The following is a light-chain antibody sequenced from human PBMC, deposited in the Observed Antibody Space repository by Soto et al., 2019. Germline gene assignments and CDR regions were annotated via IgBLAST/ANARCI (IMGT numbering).Light chain of an antibody. CDR2: DAS. Sequence: EIVLTQSPGTLSLSPGERATLSCRASQSVSSSYLAWYQQRPGQPPRLLIYDASNRATGIPARFSGSGSGTDFTLTISSLEPEDFAVYYCQQRNNWQAFGQGTRLEIK. V-gene: IGKV3D-20*02. CDR3: QQRNNWQA. CDR1: QSVSSSY. J-gene: IGKJ5*01.